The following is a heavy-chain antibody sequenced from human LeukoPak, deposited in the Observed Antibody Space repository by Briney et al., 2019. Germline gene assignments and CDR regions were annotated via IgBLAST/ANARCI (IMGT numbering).Heavy chain of an antibody. Sequence: GGSLRLSCAASGFTFNDHAMYWVRQALGKGLEWVAGINWNSDNIGYADSVKGRFTISRDDSKKSLFLQMNSLSAEDTALYYCARASYYYDTTGLGAVDIWGQGTMVTVSS. CDR1: GFTFNDHA. V-gene: IGHV3-9*01. CDR2: INWNSDNI. CDR3: ARASYYYDTTGLGAVDI. J-gene: IGHJ3*02. D-gene: IGHD3-22*01.